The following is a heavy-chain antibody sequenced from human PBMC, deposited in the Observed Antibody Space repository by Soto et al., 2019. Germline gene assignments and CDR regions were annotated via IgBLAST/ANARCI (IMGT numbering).Heavy chain of an antibody. CDR2: IYSGGST. J-gene: IGHJ4*02. CDR1: GFTVSSNY. Sequence: GGSLRLSCAVSGFTVSSNYMSWVRQAPGKGLEWVSVIYSGGSTYYADSVKGRFTISRDNSKNTLYLQMNNLRAEDTAVYYCARDDEYEYRFDYWGQGTLVTVSS. V-gene: IGHV3-66*01. CDR3: ARDDEYEYRFDY. D-gene: IGHD3-16*01.